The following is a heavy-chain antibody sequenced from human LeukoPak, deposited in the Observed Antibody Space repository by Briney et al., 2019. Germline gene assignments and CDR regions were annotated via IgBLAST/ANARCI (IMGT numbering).Heavy chain of an antibody. Sequence: PLETLSLTCTVSGGSVSSYYWSWIRQPAGKGLEWIGRIHTSGSTNYNPSVKSRVTMSVDTSKNQFSLKLSSVTAADTAVYYCARDRYYYDSSGYYQLDYWGQGTLVTVSS. CDR2: IHTSGST. V-gene: IGHV4-4*07. CDR1: GGSVSSYY. D-gene: IGHD3-22*01. CDR3: ARDRYYYDSSGYYQLDY. J-gene: IGHJ4*02.